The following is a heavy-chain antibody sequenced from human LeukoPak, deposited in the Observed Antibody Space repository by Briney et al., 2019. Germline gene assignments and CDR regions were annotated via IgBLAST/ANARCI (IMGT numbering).Heavy chain of an antibody. CDR1: GLTFSRYA. J-gene: IGHJ3*02. Sequence: GGSLRLSCAASGLTFSRYAMSWVRQAPGKGLEWVSVIGGSGGSTYYADSVKGRFAISRDNSKKTLSVQMNSLRAEDTAVYYCAKALRTWGYCGGDCSNVHVFDIWGQGTMVTVSS. CDR3: AKALRTWGYCGGDCSNVHVFDI. CDR2: IGGSGGST. D-gene: IGHD2-21*02. V-gene: IGHV3-23*01.